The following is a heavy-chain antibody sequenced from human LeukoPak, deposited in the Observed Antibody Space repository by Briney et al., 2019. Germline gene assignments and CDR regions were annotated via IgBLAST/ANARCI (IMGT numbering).Heavy chain of an antibody. Sequence: GGSLRLSCAASGFTFSSYAMSWVRQAPGKGLEWVSAISGSGGSTYYADSVKGRFTISRDNSKNTLYLQMNSLRAEDTAVYYCASQKTYCSGGSCHPYYYGMDVWGQGTTVTVSS. CDR1: GFTFSSYA. V-gene: IGHV3-23*01. J-gene: IGHJ6*02. CDR2: ISGSGGST. D-gene: IGHD2-15*01. CDR3: ASQKTYCSGGSCHPYYYGMDV.